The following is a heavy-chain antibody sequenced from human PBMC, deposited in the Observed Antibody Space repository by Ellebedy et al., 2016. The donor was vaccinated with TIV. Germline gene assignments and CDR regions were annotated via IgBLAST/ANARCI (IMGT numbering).Heavy chain of an antibody. CDR3: ARDLDKSSGWYGGAAY. CDR1: GFTFDSYA. Sequence: GESLKISCVASGFTFDSYAMPWVRQAPGTGLEWVAVISHDGSSQYYADSVKGRFTVSRDNSMTTVYLEMNSLRAEDTALYYCARDLDKSSGWYGGAAYWGQGTQVTVSS. D-gene: IGHD6-19*01. V-gene: IGHV3-30-3*01. CDR2: ISHDGSSQ. J-gene: IGHJ4*02.